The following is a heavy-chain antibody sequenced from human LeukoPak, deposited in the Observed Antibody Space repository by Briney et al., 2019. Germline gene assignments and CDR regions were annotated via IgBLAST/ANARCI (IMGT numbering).Heavy chain of an antibody. Sequence: GWSLRLSCAASGFTFISNSMNWVRQAPGKGLEWVSYISSSSSTIYYADSVKGRFTISRDNAKNSLYLQMNSLRAEDTAVYYCARVYGSGSYYPHFDYWGQGTLVTVSS. V-gene: IGHV3-48*01. D-gene: IGHD3-10*01. CDR1: GFTFISNS. CDR2: ISSSSSTI. CDR3: ARVYGSGSYYPHFDY. J-gene: IGHJ4*02.